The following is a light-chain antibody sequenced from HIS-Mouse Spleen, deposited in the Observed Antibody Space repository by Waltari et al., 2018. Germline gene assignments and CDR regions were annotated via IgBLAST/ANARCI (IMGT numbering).Light chain of an antibody. J-gene: IGLJ3*02. CDR3: SSYTSSSTPGWV. CDR1: SSDVGGYTY. Sequence: QSALTQPASVSGSPGQSITISCTGTSSDVGGYTYVSCYQQHPGKAPKLMIYDGSNRPSGVSNRFSGSKSGNTASLTISGLQAEDEADYYCSSYTSSSTPGWVFGGGTKLTVL. V-gene: IGLV2-14*03. CDR2: DGS.